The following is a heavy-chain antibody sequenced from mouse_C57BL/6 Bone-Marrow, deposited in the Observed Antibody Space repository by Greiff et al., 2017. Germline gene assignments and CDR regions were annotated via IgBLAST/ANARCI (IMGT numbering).Heavy chain of an antibody. CDR1: GYTFTDYY. CDR3: ARSDYYSARAY. J-gene: IGHJ4*01. Sequence: VQLQQSGPVLVKPGASVKMSCKASGYTFTDYYMNWVKQSHGQSLEWIGVINPYNGGTSYTQKFKGKATLTVDKSSSTAYMELNSLTSEDSAVXECARSDYYSARAYWGQGTSVTVSS. D-gene: IGHD2-4*01. CDR2: INPYNGGT. V-gene: IGHV1-19*01.